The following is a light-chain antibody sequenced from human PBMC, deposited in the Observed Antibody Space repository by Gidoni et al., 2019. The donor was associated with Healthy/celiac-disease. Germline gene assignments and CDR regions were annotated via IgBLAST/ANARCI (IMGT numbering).Light chain of an antibody. J-gene: IGKJ3*01. CDR1: QSLLQSNGYNY. CDR3: MQALQTPRFT. V-gene: IGKV2-28*01. Sequence: DIVMTQSPISLPVTPGEPASISCRSSQSLLQSNGYNYLDWYLQKPGQSPQLLIYLGSNRASWVPARFIGSGSGTDFTLKISRVEAEDVGVYYCMQALQTPRFTFGPGTKVDIK. CDR2: LGS.